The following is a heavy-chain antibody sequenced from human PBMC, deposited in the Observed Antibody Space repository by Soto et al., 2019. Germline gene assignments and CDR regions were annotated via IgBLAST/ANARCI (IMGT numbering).Heavy chain of an antibody. CDR3: ARDYRRSPGAFDI. CDR2: ISYDGSNK. D-gene: IGHD1-26*01. J-gene: IGHJ3*02. Sequence: QVQLVESGGGVVQPGRSLRLSCAASGFTFSSYAMHWVRQAPGKGLEWVAVISYDGSNKYYADSVKGRFTISRDNSKNTLYLQMTSIRAADTAVYYCARDYRRSPGAFDIWGQGTMVTVSS. CDR1: GFTFSSYA. V-gene: IGHV3-30-3*01.